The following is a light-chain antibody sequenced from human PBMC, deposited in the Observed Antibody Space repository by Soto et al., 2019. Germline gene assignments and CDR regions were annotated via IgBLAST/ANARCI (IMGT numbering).Light chain of an antibody. CDR3: QQRSNWPPYT. Sequence: EMVLTQSPATLSLSPGERATHSCRASQSVSSYLAWYQQKPGQAPRLLIYDASNRATGIPARFSGSGSGTDFTLTISSLEPEDFAVYYCQQRSNWPPYTFGQGTKLEIK. V-gene: IGKV3-11*01. CDR2: DAS. J-gene: IGKJ2*01. CDR1: QSVSSY.